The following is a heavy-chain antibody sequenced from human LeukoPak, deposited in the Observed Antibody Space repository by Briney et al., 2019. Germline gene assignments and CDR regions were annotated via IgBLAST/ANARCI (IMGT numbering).Heavy chain of an antibody. D-gene: IGHD3-10*01. CDR1: GGSISTYF. CDR3: ARRSGSWDAFEI. J-gene: IGHJ3*02. CDR2: IYYGGST. V-gene: IGHV4-59*08. Sequence: SETLSLTCIVSGGSISTYFWTWIRQPPGKGLEWIGDIYYGGSTNFNPSLKSRVTISVDTFKNHFSLRLSSVTAADTAVYYCARRSGSWDAFEIWGQGTMVTVSS.